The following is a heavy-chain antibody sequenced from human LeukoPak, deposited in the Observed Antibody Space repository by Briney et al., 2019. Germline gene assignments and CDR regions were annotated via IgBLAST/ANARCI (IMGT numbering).Heavy chain of an antibody. J-gene: IGHJ3*02. CDR3: ARDYSLFDI. CDR1: GFTFSSYA. CDR2: ISYDGSNK. D-gene: IGHD2-15*01. Sequence: PGGSLRLSCAASGFTFSSYAMHWVRQAPGKGLEWVAVISYDGSNKYYADSVKGRFTISRDNSKNTLYLQMNSLRAEDTAVYYCARDYSLFDIWGQGTMVTVSS. V-gene: IGHV3-30-3*01.